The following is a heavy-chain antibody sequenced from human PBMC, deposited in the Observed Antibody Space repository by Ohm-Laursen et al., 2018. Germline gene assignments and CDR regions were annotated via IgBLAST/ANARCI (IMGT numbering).Heavy chain of an antibody. V-gene: IGHV3-23*01. CDR2: LSGSGNTT. D-gene: IGHD6-13*01. Sequence: SQRLSCSSSGFTFRRNAMSWVRKAPGKGQEWVSALSGSGNTTDYADSVKDRFTISRDNSKNTLYLQMNSLRAEDTAVYYCARDLTEYSSSWSFDYWVQGTLVTVSS. J-gene: IGHJ4*02. CDR3: ARDLTEYSSSWSFDY. CDR1: GFTFRRNA.